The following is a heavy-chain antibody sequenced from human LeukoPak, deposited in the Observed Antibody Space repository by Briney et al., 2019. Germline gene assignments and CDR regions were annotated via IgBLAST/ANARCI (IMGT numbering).Heavy chain of an antibody. J-gene: IGHJ4*02. CDR2: IFYSGRN. CDR1: GGSISTNY. D-gene: IGHD6-13*01. V-gene: IGHV4-59*08. CDR3: ARLSTYSSSWYYFDY. Sequence: PSETLSLTCTVSGGSISTNYWSWIRQPPGKGLEWIGNIFYSGRNNYNPSLRSRVTMSVDTSKNQFSLKLSSVTAADTAVYYCARLSTYSSSWYYFDYWGQGTQVTVSS.